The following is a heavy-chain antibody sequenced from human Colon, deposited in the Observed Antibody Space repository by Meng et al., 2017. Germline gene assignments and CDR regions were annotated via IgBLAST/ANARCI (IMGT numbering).Heavy chain of an antibody. Sequence: GEALKTPRKGSGYSFTSYWIGWVRQMPGKGLEWMGINYPGDSDTRYSPSLQGQVTISADKSISTAYLQWSSLKASDTAMYYCARHPNVDTAMVRSGNYYYYGMDVWGQGTTVTVSS. V-gene: IGHV5-51*01. D-gene: IGHD5-18*01. CDR1: GYSFTSYW. J-gene: IGHJ6*02. CDR3: ARHPNVDTAMVRSGNYYYYGMDV. CDR2: NYPGDSDT.